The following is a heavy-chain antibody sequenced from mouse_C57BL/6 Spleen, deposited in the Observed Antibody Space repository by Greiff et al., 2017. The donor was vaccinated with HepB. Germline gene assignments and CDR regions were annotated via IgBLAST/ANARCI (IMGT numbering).Heavy chain of an antibody. CDR3: ARRGAYYSSFAY. CDR2: INPNNGGT. V-gene: IGHV1-18*01. Sequence: VQLKQSGPELVKPGASVKITCKASGYTFTDYNMDWVKQSHGKSLEWIGDINPNNGGTIYNQKFKGKATLTVDKSSSTAYMELRSLTSEDTAVYYCARRGAYYSSFAYWGQGTLVTVSA. J-gene: IGHJ3*01. D-gene: IGHD2-5*01. CDR1: GYTFTDYN.